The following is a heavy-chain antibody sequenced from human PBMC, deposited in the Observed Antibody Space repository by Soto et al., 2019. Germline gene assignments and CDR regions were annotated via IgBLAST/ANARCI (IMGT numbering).Heavy chain of an antibody. J-gene: IGHJ6*02. CDR1: GGSFSGYY. D-gene: IGHD2-21*02. CDR2: INHSGTI. Sequence: RSLTCAVYGGSFSGYYWTWIRQPPGKGLEWIGEINHSGTINFNPSLKSRLTISLDTSKKHFSLKLSSVTDADTAAYYCARADRTLVTSYSLDVWGQGTTVTVSS. CDR3: ARADRTLVTSYSLDV. V-gene: IGHV4-34*01.